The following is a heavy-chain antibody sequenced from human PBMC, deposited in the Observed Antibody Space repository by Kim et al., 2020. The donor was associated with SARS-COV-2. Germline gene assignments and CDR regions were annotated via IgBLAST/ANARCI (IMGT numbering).Heavy chain of an antibody. CDR3: AKDLKTTTVTASAVGY. CDR2: ISYDGRNE. V-gene: IGHV3-30*18. CDR1: GFTFSSYA. Sequence: GGSLRLSCAASGFTFSSYAMHWVRQAPGKGLEWVALISYDGRNEYYADSVKGRFTISRDNSKNTLYLQMNNLRTGDTEDTAVYYCAKDLKTTTVTASAVGYWGQGTLVTVSS. D-gene: IGHD4-17*01. J-gene: IGHJ4*02.